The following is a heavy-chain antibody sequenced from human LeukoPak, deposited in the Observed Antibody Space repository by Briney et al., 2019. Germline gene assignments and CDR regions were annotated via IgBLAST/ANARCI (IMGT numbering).Heavy chain of an antibody. D-gene: IGHD5-12*01. V-gene: IGHV4-61*02. CDR3: ATHIYSGYDGPVYWFDP. CDR2: IYTSGST. Sequence: SETLSLTCTVSGGSISSGGYYWSWIRQPAGKGLEWIGRIYTSGSTNYNPSLKSRVTMSVDTSKNQFSLQLSSVTAADTAIYYCATHIYSGYDGPVYWFDPWGQGTLVTVSS. J-gene: IGHJ5*02. CDR1: GGSISSGGYY.